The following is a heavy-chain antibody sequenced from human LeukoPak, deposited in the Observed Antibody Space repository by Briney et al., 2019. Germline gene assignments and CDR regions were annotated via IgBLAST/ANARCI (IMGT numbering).Heavy chain of an antibody. CDR1: GGSISSYY. Sequence: SETLSLICTVSGGSISSYYWSWIRQPPGKGLEWIGYIYYSGSTKYNPSLKSRVTISVDTSKNQFSLKLSSVTAADTAVYYCARSSGSYLDAFDIWGQGTMVTVSS. V-gene: IGHV4-59*08. D-gene: IGHD1-26*01. CDR3: ARSSGSYLDAFDI. J-gene: IGHJ3*02. CDR2: IYYSGST.